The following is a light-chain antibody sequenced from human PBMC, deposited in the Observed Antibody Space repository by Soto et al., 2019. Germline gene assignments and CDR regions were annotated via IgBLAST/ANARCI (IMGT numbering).Light chain of an antibody. V-gene: IGLV1-40*01. CDR1: SSNIGAGYD. J-gene: IGLJ3*02. Sequence: QAVLTQPPSVSGAPGQRVTISCTGSSSNIGAGYDVHWYQQLPGTAPKLLIYGNSNRPSGVPDRFSGSKSGTSASLAVTGLQAEDEADYYCQYYDSSLSGLWVFGGGIKLTVL. CDR2: GNS. CDR3: QYYDSSLSGLWV.